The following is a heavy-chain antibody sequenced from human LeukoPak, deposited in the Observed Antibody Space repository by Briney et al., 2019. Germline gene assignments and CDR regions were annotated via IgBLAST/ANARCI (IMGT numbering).Heavy chain of an antibody. J-gene: IGHJ5*02. CDR1: GGSISSSSYY. D-gene: IGHD1-26*01. CDR3: AGSGSYGKWFDP. V-gene: IGHV4-39*07. CDR2: IYYSGST. Sequence: SETLSLTCTVSGGSISSSSYYWGWIRQPPGKGLEWIGSIYYSGSTYYNPSLKSRVTISVDTSKNQFSLKLSSVTAADTAVYYCAGSGSYGKWFDPWGQGTLVTVSS.